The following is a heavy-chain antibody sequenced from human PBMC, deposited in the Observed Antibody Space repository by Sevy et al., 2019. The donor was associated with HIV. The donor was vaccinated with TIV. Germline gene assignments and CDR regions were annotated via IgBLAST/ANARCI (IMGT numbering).Heavy chain of an antibody. CDR2: IIPIFGTA. D-gene: IGHD6-19*01. V-gene: IGHV1-69*13. Sequence: ASVKVSCKASGGTFSSYAISWVRQAPGQGLEWMGGIIPIFGTANYAQMFQGRVTITADESTSTAYMELSSLRSEDTAVYYCARDSSGLNWFDPWGQGTLVTVSS. CDR3: ARDSSGLNWFDP. CDR1: GGTFSSYA. J-gene: IGHJ5*02.